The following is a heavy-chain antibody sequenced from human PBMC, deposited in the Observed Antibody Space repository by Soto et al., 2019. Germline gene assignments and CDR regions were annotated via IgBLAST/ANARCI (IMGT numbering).Heavy chain of an antibody. CDR3: ASPPTTGNSYYYGLDV. V-gene: IGHV1-69*12. Sequence: QVQLVQSGAEVKKPGSSVKVSCKASGGTFSSYAISWVRQAPGQGLEWMGGIIPIFGTANYAQKFQGRVTITADESTSTAYMDLSSLRSEHTAVYYCASPPTTGNSYYYGLDVWGQGTTVTVSS. CDR2: IIPIFGTA. D-gene: IGHD4-17*01. J-gene: IGHJ6*02. CDR1: GGTFSSYA.